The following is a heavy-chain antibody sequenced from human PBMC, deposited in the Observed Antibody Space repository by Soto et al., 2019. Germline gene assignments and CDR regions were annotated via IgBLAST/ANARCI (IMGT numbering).Heavy chain of an antibody. CDR2: IWYDGSNK. D-gene: IGHD2-15*01. CDR1: GFTVSSYG. CDR3: ARDGYCSGGSCYSVPVFDY. J-gene: IGHJ4*02. V-gene: IGHV3-33*01. Sequence: QVQLVESGGGVVQPGRSLRLSCAASGFTVSSYGMHWVRQAPGKGLEWVAVIWYDGSNKYYADSVKGRFTISRDNSKNTLYRQMNSLRAEDTAVYYCARDGYCSGGSCYSVPVFDYWGQGTLVTVSS.